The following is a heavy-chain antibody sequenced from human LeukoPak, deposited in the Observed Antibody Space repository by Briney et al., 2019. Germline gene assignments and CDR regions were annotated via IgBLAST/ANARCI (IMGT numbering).Heavy chain of an antibody. CDR3: ARLVGAARQPDYFDY. CDR1: GGSFSGYY. J-gene: IGHJ4*02. V-gene: IGHV4-34*01. D-gene: IGHD6-6*01. CDR2: INHSGST. Sequence: SETLSLTCAVYGGSFSGYYWSWIRQPPGKGLEWIGEINHSGSTNYNPSLKSRVTISVDTSKNQFSLKLSSVTAADTAVYYCARLVGAARQPDYFDYWGQGTLVTVSS.